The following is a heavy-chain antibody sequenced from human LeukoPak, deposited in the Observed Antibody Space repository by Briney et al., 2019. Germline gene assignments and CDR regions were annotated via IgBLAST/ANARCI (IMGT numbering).Heavy chain of an antibody. J-gene: IGHJ3*02. Sequence: GASVKVPCKASGYTFTSYGISWVRQAPGQGLEWMGWISAYNGNTNYAQKLQGRVTMTTDTSTSTAYMELRSLRSDDTAVYYCARAFPPITMVRGRYAFDIWGQGTMVTVSS. D-gene: IGHD3-10*01. CDR3: ARAFPPITMVRGRYAFDI. CDR1: GYTFTSYG. V-gene: IGHV1-18*01. CDR2: ISAYNGNT.